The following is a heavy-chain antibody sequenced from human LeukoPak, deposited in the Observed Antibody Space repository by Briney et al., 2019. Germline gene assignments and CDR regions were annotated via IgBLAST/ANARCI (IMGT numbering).Heavy chain of an antibody. CDR3: AKVYGGNSGPFDY. J-gene: IGHJ4*02. CDR2: IYSGGST. D-gene: IGHD4-23*01. Sequence: PGGSLRLSCAASGFTFSSFAMSWVRQAPGKGLEWVSVIYSGGSTYYVDSVKGRFTISRDNSKNTLYLQMNSLRAEDTAVYYCAKVYGGNSGPFDYWGQGTLVTVSS. V-gene: IGHV3-23*03. CDR1: GFTFSSFA.